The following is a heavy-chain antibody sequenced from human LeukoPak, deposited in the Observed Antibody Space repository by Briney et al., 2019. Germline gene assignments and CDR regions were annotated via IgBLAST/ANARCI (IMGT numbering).Heavy chain of an antibody. CDR1: GYTFTGYY. V-gene: IGHV1-2*02. D-gene: IGHD6-19*01. CDR2: INPNSGGT. CDR3: ARDPLGGSGWYSDNFDY. Sequence: ASVKVSCKASGYTFTGYYMHWVRQAPGQGLEWMGWINPNSGGTNYAQKLQGRVTMTTDTSTSTAYMELRSLRSDDTAVYYCARDPLGGSGWYSDNFDYWGQGTLVTVSS. J-gene: IGHJ4*02.